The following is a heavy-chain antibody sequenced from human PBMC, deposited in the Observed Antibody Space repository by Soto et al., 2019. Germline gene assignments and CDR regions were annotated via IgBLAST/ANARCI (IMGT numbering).Heavy chain of an antibody. D-gene: IGHD6-25*01. Sequence: AETLSLTCSVSGVSISSYFWSWIRQAPGRGLEWIGYTYHRGSTNYSPSLKSRVAISLDTSENQFSLKVNSVTAADTAVYYCARIGGYHGPLDYWGQGTPVTVSS. V-gene: IGHV4-59*01. J-gene: IGHJ4*02. CDR1: GVSISSYF. CDR2: TYHRGST. CDR3: ARIGGYHGPLDY.